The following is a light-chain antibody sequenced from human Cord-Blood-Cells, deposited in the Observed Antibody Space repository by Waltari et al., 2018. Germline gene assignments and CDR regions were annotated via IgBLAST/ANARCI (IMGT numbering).Light chain of an antibody. CDR3: SSYTSSSTYV. CDR1: SSDVGGYTY. CDR2: DVS. J-gene: IGLJ1*01. Sequence: QSARTQPASVSGSPGQSITISCTGTSSDVGGYTYVSWYQQHPGKAPKLLIYDVSNRPSGVSNRFSGSKSGDTASLTISGLQAEDEADYYCSSYTSSSTYVFGTGTKVTVL. V-gene: IGLV2-14*03.